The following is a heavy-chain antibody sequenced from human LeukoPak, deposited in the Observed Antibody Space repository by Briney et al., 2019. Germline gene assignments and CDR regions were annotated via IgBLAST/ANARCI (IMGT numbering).Heavy chain of an antibody. D-gene: IGHD6-19*01. CDR2: ISYDGSNK. CDR1: GFTFSSYA. CDR3: ARDPRQYSSDLQPLFDY. Sequence: GGSLRLSCAASGFTFSSYAMHWVRQAPGKGLEWVAVISYDGSNKYYADSVKGRFTISRDNSKNTLYLQMNSLRAENTAVYYCARDPRQYSSDLQPLFDYWGQGTLVTVSS. J-gene: IGHJ4*02. V-gene: IGHV3-30*04.